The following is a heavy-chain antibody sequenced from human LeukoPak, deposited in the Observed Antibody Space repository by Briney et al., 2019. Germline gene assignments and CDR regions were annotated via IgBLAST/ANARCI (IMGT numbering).Heavy chain of an antibody. CDR3: AREIGVATIVPHY. D-gene: IGHD5-12*01. CDR1: GYTFTVYF. CDR2: IIPILGIA. Sequence: SVRVSCKASGYTFTVYFLHWVRQAPGHGLEWMGRIIPILGIANYAQKFQGRVTITADKSTSTAYMELSSLRSEDTAVYYCAREIGVATIVPHYWGQGTLVTVSS. J-gene: IGHJ4*02. V-gene: IGHV1-69*04.